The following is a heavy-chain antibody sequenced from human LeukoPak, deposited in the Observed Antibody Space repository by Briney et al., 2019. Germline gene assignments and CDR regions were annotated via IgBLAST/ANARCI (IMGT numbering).Heavy chain of an antibody. V-gene: IGHV4-4*07. J-gene: IGHJ4*02. Sequence: SETLSLTCTVSGYSISSGYYWGWIRQPAGKGLEWIGRIYTSGSTNYNPSLKSRVTMSVDTSKNQFSLKLSSVTAADTAVYYCARDHFTGELSAMSFDYWGQGTLVTVSS. CDR2: IYTSGST. D-gene: IGHD3-10*01. CDR3: ARDHFTGELSAMSFDY. CDR1: GYSISSGYY.